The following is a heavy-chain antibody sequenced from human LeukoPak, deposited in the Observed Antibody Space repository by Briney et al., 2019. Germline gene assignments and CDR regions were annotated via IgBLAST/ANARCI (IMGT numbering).Heavy chain of an antibody. J-gene: IGHJ4*02. Sequence: PGGSLRLSCAASGFTVSSNYMSWVRQAPGKGLEWVSVIYSGGSTYYADSVKGRFTISRDNSKNTLYLQMNSLRAEDTAVYYCARDYGDYDVDYWGQGTLVTVSS. CDR3: ARDYGDYDVDY. D-gene: IGHD4-17*01. CDR2: IYSGGST. CDR1: GFTVSSNY. V-gene: IGHV3-53*01.